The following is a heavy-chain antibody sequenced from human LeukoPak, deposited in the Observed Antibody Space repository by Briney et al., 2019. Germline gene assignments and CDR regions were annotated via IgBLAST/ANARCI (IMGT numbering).Heavy chain of an antibody. Sequence: PSETLSLTSTVSGGSISSSSYYWGWIRQPPGKGLEWIGSIYYSGSTYYNPSLKSRVTISVDTSKNQFSLKLSSVTAADTAVYYCASIYCSGGSCWYYFDYWGQGTLVTVSS. V-gene: IGHV4-39*01. CDR3: ASIYCSGGSCWYYFDY. CDR2: IYYSGST. J-gene: IGHJ4*02. CDR1: GGSISSSSYY. D-gene: IGHD2-15*01.